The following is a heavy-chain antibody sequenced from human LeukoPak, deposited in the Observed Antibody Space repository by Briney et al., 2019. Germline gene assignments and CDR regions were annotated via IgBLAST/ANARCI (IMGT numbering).Heavy chain of an antibody. CDR1: GGSIKSSSYY. D-gene: IGHD6-19*01. J-gene: IGHJ4*02. V-gene: IGHV4-39*07. CDR2: VYYSGKT. CDR3: ARDGDGYGSGWDY. Sequence: PSETLSLTCSVSGGSIKSSSYYWGWIRQSPGKGLEWIGNVYYSGKTYYNPSLGSRVTISLDTSKNQFSLRLTSVTAADTAVYYCARDGDGYGSGWDYWGQGTLVTVYS.